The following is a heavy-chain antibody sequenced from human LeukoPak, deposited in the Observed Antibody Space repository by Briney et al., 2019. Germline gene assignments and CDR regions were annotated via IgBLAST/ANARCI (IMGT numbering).Heavy chain of an antibody. Sequence: PGGSLRLSCAASGLTFSSYWMSWVRQAPGKGLEWVANIKQDGSEKYYVDSVKGRFTISRDNAKNSLYLQMNSLRAEDTAVYYCARGGYSGYDSDYWGQGTLVTVSS. CDR1: GLTFSSYW. CDR3: ARGGYSGYDSDY. D-gene: IGHD5-12*01. CDR2: IKQDGSEK. J-gene: IGHJ4*02. V-gene: IGHV3-7*01.